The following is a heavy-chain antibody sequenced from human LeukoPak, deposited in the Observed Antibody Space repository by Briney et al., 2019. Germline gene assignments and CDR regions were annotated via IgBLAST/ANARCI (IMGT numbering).Heavy chain of an antibody. CDR3: ASGVPRITMIVSDDY. J-gene: IGHJ4*02. D-gene: IGHD3-22*01. CDR1: GGSISSSSYY. CDR2: IYYSGST. Sequence: SETLSLTCTVSGGSISSSSYYWGWIRQPPGKGLEWIGSIYYSGSTYYNPSLKSRVTISVDTSKNQFSLKLSSVTAADTAVYYCASGVPRITMIVSDDYWGQGTLVTVSS. V-gene: IGHV4-39*01.